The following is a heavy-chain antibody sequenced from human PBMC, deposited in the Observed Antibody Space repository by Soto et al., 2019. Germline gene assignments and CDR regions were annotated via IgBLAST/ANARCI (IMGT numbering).Heavy chain of an antibody. CDR2: INPNSGGT. J-gene: IGHJ4*02. Sequence: ASVKVSCKASGYTFTGYYMLWVRQAPGQGLEWMGWINPNSGGTNYAQKFQGRVTMTRDTSISTAYMELSRLRSDDTAVYYCARDPGSSSPRALDYWGQGTLVTVSS. CDR3: ARDPGSSSPRALDY. CDR1: GYTFTGYY. D-gene: IGHD6-6*01. V-gene: IGHV1-2*02.